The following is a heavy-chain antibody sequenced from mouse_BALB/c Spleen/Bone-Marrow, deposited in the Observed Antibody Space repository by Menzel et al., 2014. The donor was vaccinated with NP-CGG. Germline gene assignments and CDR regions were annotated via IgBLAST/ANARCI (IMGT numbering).Heavy chain of an antibody. CDR1: GFNIKDTY. V-gene: IGHV14-3*02. D-gene: IGHD1-1*01. J-gene: IGHJ3*01. CDR3: ANYYYGSSYGFAC. CDR2: IDPANGNT. Sequence: VQLKESGAELVKPGASVKLSCTASGFNIKDTYMHWVKQRPEQGPEWIGRIDPANGNTKYDPKFQGKATITADTSPNTAYLQLSSLTSEDTAVYYCANYYYGSSYGFACWGQGTLVTISA.